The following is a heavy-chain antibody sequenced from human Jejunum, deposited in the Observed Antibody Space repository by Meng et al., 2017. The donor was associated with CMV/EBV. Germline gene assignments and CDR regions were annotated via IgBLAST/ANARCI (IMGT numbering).Heavy chain of an antibody. J-gene: IGHJ4*02. CDR1: GYTFTSYD. Sequence: QVRLLQSVHEVKKPGASVKGSCKASGYTFTSYDINWVRQGTGQVLEWMGWMNPNRGTKGYAQKFQGRVTMTRNISKSTAYMDLSRLRFEDTAVYYCASGVADFEYWGQGTLVTVSS. D-gene: IGHD6-19*01. CDR3: ASGVADFEY. CDR2: MNPNRGTK. V-gene: IGHV1-8*01.